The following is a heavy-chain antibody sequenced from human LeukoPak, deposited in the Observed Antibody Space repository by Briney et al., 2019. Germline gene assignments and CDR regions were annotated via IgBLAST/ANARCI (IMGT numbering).Heavy chain of an antibody. Sequence: SQTLSLTCTVSGGSISSGSYYWSWIRQPAGKGLEWIGRIYTSGSTNYNPSLKSRVTISVGTSKNQFSLKLSSVTAADTAVYYCARDRSWGFYGGNSLYYYYYMDVWGKGTTVTVSS. CDR2: IYTSGST. D-gene: IGHD4-23*01. CDR3: ARDRSWGFYGGNSLYYYYYMDV. CDR1: GGSISSGSYY. V-gene: IGHV4-61*02. J-gene: IGHJ6*03.